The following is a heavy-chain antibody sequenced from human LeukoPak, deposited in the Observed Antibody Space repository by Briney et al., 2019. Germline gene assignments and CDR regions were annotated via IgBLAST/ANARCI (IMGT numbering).Heavy chain of an antibody. D-gene: IGHD3-3*01. V-gene: IGHV6-1*01. CDR2: TYYRSKWYN. CDR3: ATQRRITIFGVSNYYFDY. J-gene: IGHJ4*02. Sequence: SQTLSLTCAISGDSVSSNSAAWNWIRQSPSRGLEWLGRTYYRSKWYNDYAVSVKSRKTINPDTSKNQFSLQLNSVTPEDTAVYYCATQRRITIFGVSNYYFDYWGQGTLVTVSS. CDR1: GDSVSSNSAA.